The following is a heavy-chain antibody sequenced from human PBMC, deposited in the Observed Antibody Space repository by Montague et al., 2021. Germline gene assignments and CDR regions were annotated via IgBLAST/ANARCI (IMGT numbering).Heavy chain of an antibody. D-gene: IGHD3-10*01. V-gene: IGHV4-4*07. J-gene: IGHJ3*02. Sequence: SETLSLTCSVSGDSISSYEYYWTWIRQPAGRGLEWSGRVYKRGDTNTNPSLRSRLTLSVGTSTNHFSLPLTSVTAADTAVYFCARDSPVVEPWVGEHKGAFDIWGQGTMVTVSS. CDR1: GDSISSYEYY. CDR3: ARDSPVVEPWVGEHKGAFDI. CDR2: VYKRGDT.